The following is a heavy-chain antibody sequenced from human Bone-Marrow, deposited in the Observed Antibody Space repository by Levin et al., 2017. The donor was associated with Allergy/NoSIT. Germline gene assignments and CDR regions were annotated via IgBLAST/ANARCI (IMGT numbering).Heavy chain of an antibody. CDR1: GFTFGDYA. CDR2: IRSKAYGGTT. J-gene: IGHJ6*03. D-gene: IGHD2-2*01. V-gene: IGHV3-49*04. CDR3: TRDRGDIVVVPAAMPPRGYYDYYMDV. Sequence: GGSLRLSCTASGFTFGDYAMSWVRQAPGKGLEWVGFIRSKAYGGTTEYAASVKGRFTISRDDSKSIAYLQMNSLKTEDTAVYYCTRDRGDIVVVPAAMPPRGYYDYYMDVWGKGTTVTVSS.